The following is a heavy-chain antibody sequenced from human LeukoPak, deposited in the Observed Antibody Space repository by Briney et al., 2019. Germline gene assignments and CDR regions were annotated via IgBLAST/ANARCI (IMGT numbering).Heavy chain of an antibody. CDR3: ARSTYYYDSSGYPGPYLL. V-gene: IGHV5-51*01. Sequence: PGESLKISCKGSGYSFTSYWIGWVRQMPGKGLEWMGIIYPGDSDTRYSPSFQGQVTISADKSISTAYLQWSSPKASNTAMYYCARSTYYYDSSGYPGPYLLWGQGTMVTVSS. CDR2: IYPGDSDT. J-gene: IGHJ3*01. D-gene: IGHD3-22*01. CDR1: GYSFTSYW.